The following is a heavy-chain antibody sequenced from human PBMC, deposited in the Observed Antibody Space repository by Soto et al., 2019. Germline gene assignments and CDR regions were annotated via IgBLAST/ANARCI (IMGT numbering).Heavy chain of an antibody. J-gene: IGHJ4*02. D-gene: IGHD4-17*01. Sequence: GASVKVSCKASGYTFTGCYMHWVRQAPGQGLEWMGWINPNSGGTNYAQKFQGWVTMTRDTSISTAYMELSRLRSDDTAVYYCARTPYGDYFDYWGQGTLVTVSS. CDR2: INPNSGGT. V-gene: IGHV1-2*04. CDR1: GYTFTGCY. CDR3: ARTPYGDYFDY.